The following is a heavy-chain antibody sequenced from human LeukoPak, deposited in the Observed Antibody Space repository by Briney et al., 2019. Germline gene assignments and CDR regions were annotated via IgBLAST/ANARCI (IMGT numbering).Heavy chain of an antibody. CDR1: GGSISSDS. CDR2: IYTSGSA. CDR3: ARNLFGSYDSSDYYPPYFDY. Sequence: SETLSLTCTVSGGSISSDSWCWSWHPAEEGGEWIWRIYTSGSATYNPSLTSRVTMSVDTSKNQLSLNLSSLTAADTAVYYCARNLFGSYDSSDYYPPYFDYWGQGTLVTVSS. J-gene: IGHJ4*02. V-gene: IGHV4-4*07. D-gene: IGHD3-22*01.